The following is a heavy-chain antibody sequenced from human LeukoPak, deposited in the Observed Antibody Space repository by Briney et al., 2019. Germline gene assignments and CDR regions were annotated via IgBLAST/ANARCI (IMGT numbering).Heavy chain of an antibody. Sequence: SQTLSLTCAISGDSVSSNSAAWNWIRQSPSRGLEWLGRTYYRSKWYNDYAVSVKSRITINPDTSKNQFSLQLNSVTPEDTAVYYCARHGSDRAASRGTNWFDPWGQGTLVTVSS. D-gene: IGHD6-13*01. CDR1: GDSVSSNSAA. CDR2: TYYRSKWYN. J-gene: IGHJ5*02. V-gene: IGHV6-1*01. CDR3: ARHGSDRAASRGTNWFDP.